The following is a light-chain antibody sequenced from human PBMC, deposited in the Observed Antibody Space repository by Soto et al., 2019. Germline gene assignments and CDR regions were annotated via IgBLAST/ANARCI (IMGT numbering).Light chain of an antibody. CDR3: QTWGTGSVV. J-gene: IGLJ2*01. V-gene: IGLV4-69*01. CDR1: SGHSSYA. CDR2: LNSDXSH. Sequence: QSVLTQSPSASASLGASVKLTCTLSSGHSSYAIAWHQQQPEKGPRYLMKLNSDXSHSKGDGIPDRFSGSSSGAERYLTXXXXXXXXXXDYYCQTWGTGSVVFGGGTQLTVL.